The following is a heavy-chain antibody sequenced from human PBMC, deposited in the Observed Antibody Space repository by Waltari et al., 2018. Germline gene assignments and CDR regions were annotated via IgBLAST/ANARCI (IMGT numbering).Heavy chain of an antibody. D-gene: IGHD3-3*01. J-gene: IGHJ5*02. Sequence: EVQLVESGGGLVQPGGSLRLSCAASGFTFSSYEMNWVRQAPGKGLGWFSYISSSGSTIYYADSVKGRFTISRDNAKNSLYLQMNSLRAEDTAVYYCASLTYYDFWSGYPWGQGTLVTVSS. CDR3: ASLTYYDFWSGYP. CDR1: GFTFSSYE. CDR2: ISSSGSTI. V-gene: IGHV3-48*03.